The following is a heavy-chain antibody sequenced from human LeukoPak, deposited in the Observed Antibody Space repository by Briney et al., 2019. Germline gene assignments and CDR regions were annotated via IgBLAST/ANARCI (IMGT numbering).Heavy chain of an antibody. CDR2: MNPNSGNT. CDR1: GYTFTSYD. J-gene: IGHJ3*02. CDR3: ARGITFGGVIVQNDAFDI. D-gene: IGHD3-16*02. V-gene: IGHV1-8*01. Sequence: GASVKVSCKASGYTFTSYDINWVRQATGQGLEWMGCMNPNSGNTGYAQKFQGRVTMTRNASISTAYMELSSLRSEDTAVYYCARGITFGGVIVQNDAFDIWGQGTMVTVSS.